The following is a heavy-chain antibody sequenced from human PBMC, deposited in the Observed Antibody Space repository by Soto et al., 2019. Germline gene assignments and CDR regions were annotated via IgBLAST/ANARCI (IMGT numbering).Heavy chain of an antibody. CDR2: IGGGNDDT. CDR3: AKYRMYHNSLWDTFDI. CDR1: GFTFSVYA. Sequence: VQLVESGGNLVQPGGSLRLSCAASGFTFSVYAMSWVRQAPGKGLEWVSGIGGGNDDTYYADSVKGRFTISRDNAKSSVCRVTNGLRAEDMAVYYCAKYRMYHNSLWDTFDIWGQGTMVSVSS. D-gene: IGHD2-2*01. J-gene: IGHJ3*02. V-gene: IGHV3-23*04.